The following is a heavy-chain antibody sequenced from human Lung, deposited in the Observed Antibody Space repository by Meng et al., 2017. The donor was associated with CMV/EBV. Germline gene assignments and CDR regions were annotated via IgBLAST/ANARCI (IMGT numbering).Heavy chain of an antibody. Sequence: GEXXKISCAASGFTFSRSAMTWVRQAPGKGLEWVSARSSSSGSRYYADVVKGRFTIFRDNSKNKLYLQMNSVRAEDTGVYFCAKSVPTVWRPMDAWGQGPTVTVSS. CDR3: AKSVPTVWRPMDA. V-gene: IGHV3-23*01. J-gene: IGHJ6*02. CDR2: RSSSSGSR. D-gene: IGHD5/OR15-5a*01. CDR1: GFTFSRSA.